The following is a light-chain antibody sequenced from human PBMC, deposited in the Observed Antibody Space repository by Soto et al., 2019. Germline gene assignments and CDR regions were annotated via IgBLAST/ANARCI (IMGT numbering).Light chain of an antibody. CDR1: TGAVTSGHY. CDR2: DIN. V-gene: IGLV7-46*01. J-gene: IGLJ2*01. Sequence: QAVVTQEPSLTVSPGGTVTLNCGSSTGAVTSGHYPYWFQQKPGQAPRTLIYDINNKHSWTPARFSGSLLGGKAALTLSGAQPEDEADYYCFLSYNSARVFGGGTKLTVL. CDR3: FLSYNSARV.